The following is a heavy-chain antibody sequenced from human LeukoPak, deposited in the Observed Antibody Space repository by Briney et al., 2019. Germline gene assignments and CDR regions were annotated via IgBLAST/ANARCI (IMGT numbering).Heavy chain of an antibody. CDR2: IIPIFGTA. V-gene: IGHV1-69*05. CDR1: GFTFSSYA. CDR3: ARDRGTGDPFDY. D-gene: IGHD7-27*01. Sequence: PGGSLRLSCAASGFTFSSYAISWVRQAPGQGLEWMGGIIPIFGTANYAQKFQGRVTITTDESTSTAYMELSSLRSEDTAVYYCARDRGTGDPFDYWGQGTLVTVSS. J-gene: IGHJ4*02.